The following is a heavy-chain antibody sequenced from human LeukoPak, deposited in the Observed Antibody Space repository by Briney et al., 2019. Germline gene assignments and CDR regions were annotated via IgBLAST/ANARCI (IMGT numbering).Heavy chain of an antibody. CDR2: IYSGSSI. D-gene: IGHD4-17*01. V-gene: IGHV3-48*01. CDR1: GFTFSTYS. J-gene: IGHJ4*02. CDR3: ARKSFYGDYVDY. Sequence: GGSLRLSCAASGFTFSTYSMNWVRQAPGKGLEWVSYIYSGSSIYYVDSVKGRLTISRDNAKNSLYLQMNSLRAEDTAVYYCARKSFYGDYVDYWGLGTLVTVSS.